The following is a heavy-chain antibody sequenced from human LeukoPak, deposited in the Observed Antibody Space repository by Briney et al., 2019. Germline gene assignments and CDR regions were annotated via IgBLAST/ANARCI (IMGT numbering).Heavy chain of an antibody. Sequence: PSETLSLTCAVYGGSFSGHYWSWIRQPPGKGLEWIGEINHSGSTNYNPSLKSRVTISVDTSKNQFSLKLSSVTAADTAVYYCARVGFGELGFDYWGQGTLVTVSS. D-gene: IGHD3-10*01. J-gene: IGHJ4*02. V-gene: IGHV4-34*01. CDR3: ARVGFGELGFDY. CDR1: GGSFSGHY. CDR2: INHSGST.